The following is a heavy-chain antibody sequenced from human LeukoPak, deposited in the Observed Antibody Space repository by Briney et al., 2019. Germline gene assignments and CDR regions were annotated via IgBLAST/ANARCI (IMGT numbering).Heavy chain of an antibody. Sequence: HPGGSLRLSCAASGFTFSSYSMNWVRQAPGKGLEWVSYISSSSSTIYYADSVKGQFTISRDNAKNSLYLQMNSLRAEDTAVYYCARGNYDILTGYYYIPPDYWGQGTLVTVSS. CDR3: ARGNYDILTGYYYIPPDY. CDR2: ISSSSSTI. V-gene: IGHV3-48*01. D-gene: IGHD3-9*01. J-gene: IGHJ4*02. CDR1: GFTFSSYS.